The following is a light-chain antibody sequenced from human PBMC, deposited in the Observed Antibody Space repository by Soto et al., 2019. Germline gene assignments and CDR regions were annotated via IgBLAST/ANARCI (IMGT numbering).Light chain of an antibody. J-gene: IGLJ2*01. CDR1: SSNIGAGYD. Sequence: QLVLTQPPSVSGAPGQRVTISCTGSSSNIGAGYDVHWYQQLPGTAPKLLIYGNSNRPSGVPDRFSGSKSGTSASLAITGLQAEDEADYYCQSYDSSLSGVVFGGGTKVTGL. V-gene: IGLV1-40*01. CDR2: GNS. CDR3: QSYDSSLSGVV.